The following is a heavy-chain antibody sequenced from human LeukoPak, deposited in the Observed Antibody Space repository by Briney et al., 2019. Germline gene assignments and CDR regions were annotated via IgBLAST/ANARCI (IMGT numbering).Heavy chain of an antibody. D-gene: IGHD2-15*01. J-gene: IGHJ6*03. CDR2: IYYSGST. V-gene: IGHV4-39*01. Sequence: SETLSLTCTVSGGSISSSSYHWGWIRQPPGKGLEWIGSIYYSGSTYYNPSLKSRVTISVDTSKNQFSLKLSSVTAADTAVYYCARPLVVRYYYYYMDVWGKGTTVTVSS. CDR1: GGSISSSSYH. CDR3: ARPLVVRYYYYYMDV.